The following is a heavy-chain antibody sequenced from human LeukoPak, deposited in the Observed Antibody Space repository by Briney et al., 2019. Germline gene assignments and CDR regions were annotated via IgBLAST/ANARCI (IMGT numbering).Heavy chain of an antibody. CDR3: ARDRISYGYGGFDY. V-gene: IGHV3-21*01. CDR1: GFTFSSYS. CDR2: ISSSSSYI. Sequence: GGSLRLSCAASGFTFSSYSMNWVRQAPGKGLEWVSSISSSSSYIYYADSVKGRFTISRDNAKNSLYLQMNSLRAEETAVYYCARDRISYGYGGFDYWGQGTLVTVSS. D-gene: IGHD1-26*01. J-gene: IGHJ4*02.